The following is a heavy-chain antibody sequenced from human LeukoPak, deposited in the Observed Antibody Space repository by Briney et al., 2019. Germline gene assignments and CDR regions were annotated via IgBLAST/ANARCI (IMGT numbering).Heavy chain of an antibody. CDR3: ASSVGYCTNGVCYTDYYYYGMDV. CDR1: GGTFSKYT. CDR2: ITPLFGTA. D-gene: IGHD2-8*01. V-gene: IGHV1-69*13. Sequence: SVKVSCKASGGTFSKYTISWVRQRPGQGLEWMGGITPLFGTANYAQKFQGRVTITADESANTAYMELSSLRSEDTAVYYCASSVGYCTNGVCYTDYYYYGMDVWGQGTTVTVSS. J-gene: IGHJ6*02.